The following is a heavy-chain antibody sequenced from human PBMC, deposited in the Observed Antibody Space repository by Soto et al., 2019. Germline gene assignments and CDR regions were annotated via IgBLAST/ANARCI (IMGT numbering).Heavy chain of an antibody. CDR2: INNDGRRT. CDR3: AIVYCGGDCSLFDY. J-gene: IGHJ4*02. CDR1: GFTFSNYA. D-gene: IGHD2-21*02. Sequence: GSLRLSCAASGFTFSNYAMSWVRQAPGKGLVWVSRINNDGRRTNYADAVKGRFTISRDNAKNTLYLQMNSLRAEDTAVYYCAIVYCGGDCSLFDYCGQGSLVTVAS. V-gene: IGHV3-74*01.